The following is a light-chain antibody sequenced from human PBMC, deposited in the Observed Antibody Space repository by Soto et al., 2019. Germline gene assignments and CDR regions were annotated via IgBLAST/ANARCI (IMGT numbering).Light chain of an antibody. CDR1: QRITTD. CDR2: TSG. V-gene: IGKV1-39*01. CDR3: QQSYIIPYT. Sequence: IQMTQSPSSLSASVGDRVTITCRASQRITTDLNWYQQKPGKAPKLLISTSGTLQRGVPSRFSGSVSGTHFTLTITALRPEDFATYFCQQSYIIPYTFGQGTKLEIK. J-gene: IGKJ2*01.